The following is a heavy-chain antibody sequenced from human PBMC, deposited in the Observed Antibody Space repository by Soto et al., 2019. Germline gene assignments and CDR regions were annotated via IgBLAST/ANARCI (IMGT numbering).Heavy chain of an antibody. CDR3: AREWGLLPYYVMNV. D-gene: IGHD7-27*01. J-gene: IGHJ6*02. CDR2: ISYTGRT. V-gene: IGHV4-61*03. Sequence: SETLSLTCIVSGDSVTSGSYYWTWLRQPPGKGLEWIGYISYTGRTKYNPSLQSRVTISVDTSKNDFSLNLSSVTAADTAVYFCAREWGLLPYYVMNVWGHGTTVTVSS. CDR1: GDSVTSGSYY.